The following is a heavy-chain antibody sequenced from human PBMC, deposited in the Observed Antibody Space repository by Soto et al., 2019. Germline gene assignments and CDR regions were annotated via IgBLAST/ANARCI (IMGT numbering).Heavy chain of an antibody. CDR1: GFTFNTYG. J-gene: IGHJ4*02. D-gene: IGHD6-19*01. CDR2: IWYDGSNK. Sequence: QVQLVESGGGVVQPGRSLRLSCAASGFTFNTYGMHWVRQAPGKGLEWVAVIWYDGSNKYYADSVKGRFTSSRDNSXNPLYLQMNCLRVEDTAVYYCARDRYSSVWDGCMDYWGQGNLVAVCS. CDR3: ARDRYSSVWDGCMDY. V-gene: IGHV3-33*01.